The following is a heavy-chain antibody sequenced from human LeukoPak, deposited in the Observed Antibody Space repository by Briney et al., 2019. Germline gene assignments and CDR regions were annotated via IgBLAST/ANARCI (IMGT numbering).Heavy chain of an antibody. CDR1: GFTFSNFW. CDR3: TRALDY. CDR2: INQNGGEK. Sequence: GGSLRLSCATSGFTFSNFWMDWVRQAPGKGLEWVANINQNGGEKYYADSVKGRFTISRDNAKNSLYLQMNSLRVEDTAVYYCTRALDYWGQGTLLTVSS. V-gene: IGHV3-7*04. J-gene: IGHJ4*02.